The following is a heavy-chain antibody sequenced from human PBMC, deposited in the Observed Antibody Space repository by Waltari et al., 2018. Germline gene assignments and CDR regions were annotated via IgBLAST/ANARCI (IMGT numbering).Heavy chain of an antibody. D-gene: IGHD2-21*01. J-gene: IGHJ4*02. V-gene: IGHV1-46*01. CDR1: GYTFTSYY. CDR3: ATDLRGGDGYNSFDY. CDR2: INPIGGST. Sequence: QVQLVQSGAEVKKPGASVKVSCKASGYTFTSYYMHWVRQAPGQGLEWMGIINPIGGSTSYEQKFQGRVTITADTSTDTAYMELSSLRSEDTAVYYCATDLRGGDGYNSFDYWGQGTLVTVSS.